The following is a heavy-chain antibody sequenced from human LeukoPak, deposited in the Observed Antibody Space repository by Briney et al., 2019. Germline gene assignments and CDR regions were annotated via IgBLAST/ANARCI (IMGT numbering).Heavy chain of an antibody. D-gene: IGHD3-10*01. V-gene: IGHV3-21*01. CDR1: GFTFRVYT. CDR3: AKTGGYYYGSGSYYLDY. J-gene: IGHJ4*02. CDR2: ISSGSTYI. Sequence: PGGSLRLSCAASGFTFRVYTMNWVRQAPGKGLEWVSSISSGSTYIYYADSMRGRFTISRDNAKNSLYLQMNSLRAEDTAIYYCAKTGGYYYGSGSYYLDYWGQGTLVTVSS.